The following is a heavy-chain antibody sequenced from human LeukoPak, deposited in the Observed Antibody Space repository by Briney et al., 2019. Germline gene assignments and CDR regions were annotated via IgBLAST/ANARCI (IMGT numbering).Heavy chain of an antibody. Sequence: ASVKVSCKASGYTFTSYGISWVRQAPGQGLEWMGWISAYNGNTNYAQKLQGRVTMTTDTSTSTAYMELRSLRSDDTAVYYCARDRGYYDILTGYYYFDYWGQGTLVTVSS. V-gene: IGHV1-18*01. CDR3: ARDRGYYDILTGYYYFDY. CDR1: GYTFTSYG. CDR2: ISAYNGNT. J-gene: IGHJ4*02. D-gene: IGHD3-9*01.